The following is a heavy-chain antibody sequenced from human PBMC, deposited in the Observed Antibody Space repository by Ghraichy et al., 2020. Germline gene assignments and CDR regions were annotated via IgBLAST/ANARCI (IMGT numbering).Heavy chain of an antibody. J-gene: IGHJ1*01. Sequence: GGSLTLSCAASGFTFSSYGMHWVRQAPGKGLEWVAVIWYDGSNKYYADSVKGRFTISRDNSKNTLYLQMNSLRAEDTAVYYCARASYGDYDNFQHWGQGTLVTVSS. D-gene: IGHD4-17*01. V-gene: IGHV3-33*08. CDR2: IWYDGSNK. CDR3: ARASYGDYDNFQH. CDR1: GFTFSSYG.